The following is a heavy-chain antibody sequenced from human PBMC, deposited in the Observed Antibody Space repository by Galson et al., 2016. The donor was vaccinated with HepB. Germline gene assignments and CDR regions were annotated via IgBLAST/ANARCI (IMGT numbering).Heavy chain of an antibody. D-gene: IGHD1-26*01. CDR2: IDPNSVDT. Sequence: SVKVSCKASGYTFTGHYIHWVRQAPGQGLKWMGWIDPNSVDTPYSKRFGGWVTMTRDTSISTAYMEVTRLKSNDTARFYCARGVVGTSTDAFDVWGQGTTVTVS. CDR1: GYTFTGHY. J-gene: IGHJ3*01. CDR3: ARGVVGTSTDAFDV. V-gene: IGHV1-2*04.